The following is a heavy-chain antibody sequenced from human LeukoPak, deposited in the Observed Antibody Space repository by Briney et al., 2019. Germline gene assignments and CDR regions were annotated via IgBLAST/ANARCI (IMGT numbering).Heavy chain of an antibody. D-gene: IGHD3-10*01. Sequence: SETLPLTCTVSGGSISSYYWSWIRQPPGKGLEWIGYIYYSGSTNYNPSLKSRVTISVDTSKNQFSLKLSSVTAADTAVYYCARDSSHLWFGESWNWFDPWGQGTLVTVSS. CDR3: ARDSSHLWFGESWNWFDP. CDR1: GGSISSYY. V-gene: IGHV4-59*01. J-gene: IGHJ5*02. CDR2: IYYSGST.